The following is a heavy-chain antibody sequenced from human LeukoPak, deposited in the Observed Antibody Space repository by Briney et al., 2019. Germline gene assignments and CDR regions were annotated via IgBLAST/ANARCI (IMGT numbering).Heavy chain of an antibody. CDR3: ARRPKGSGKCFDH. D-gene: IGHD3-10*01. CDR2: FDYSEST. V-gene: IGHV4-39*01. J-gene: IGHJ4*02. Sequence: TSETLSLTCTVSGGSISTSGFRWGWIRQPPGTRLEWIGSFDYSESTYYNPSLKSQVTISVDTSKNQFSLNLRSVTAADTAVYYCARRPKGSGKCFDHWGQGTLVTVSS. CDR1: GGSISTSGFR.